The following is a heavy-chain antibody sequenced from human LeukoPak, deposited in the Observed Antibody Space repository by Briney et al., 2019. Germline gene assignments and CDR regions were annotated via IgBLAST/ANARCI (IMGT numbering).Heavy chain of an antibody. D-gene: IGHD2-15*01. V-gene: IGHV4-39*07. CDR2: IYYSGST. Sequence: SETLSLTCTVSGGSISSSSYYWGWIRQPPGKGLEWIGSIYYSGSTYYNPSLKSRVTISVDTSKNQFSLKLSSVTAADTAVYYCARDPRIGGARFDYWGQGTLVTVSS. CDR1: GGSISSSSYY. CDR3: ARDPRIGGARFDY. J-gene: IGHJ4*02.